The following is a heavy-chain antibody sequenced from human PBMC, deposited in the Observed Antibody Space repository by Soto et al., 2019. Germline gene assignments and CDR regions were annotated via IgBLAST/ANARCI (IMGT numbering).Heavy chain of an antibody. CDR1: GGSFSGYY. J-gene: IGHJ5*02. V-gene: IGHV4-34*01. CDR2: INHSGST. CDR3: ARGQVWTYYDFGSGDYSGWFEP. Sequence: NPSLTCAVYGGSFSGYYWSWIRQPPGKGLEWIGEINHSGSTNYNPSLKSRVTISVDTSKNQFSLKLSSVPAAATAVYYCARGQVWTYYDFGSGDYSGWFEPWGQGTLVTVSS. D-gene: IGHD3-3*01.